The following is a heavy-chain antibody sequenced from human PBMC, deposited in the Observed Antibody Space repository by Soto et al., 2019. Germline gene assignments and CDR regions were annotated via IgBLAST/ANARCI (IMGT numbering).Heavy chain of an antibody. D-gene: IGHD6-13*01. Sequence: QVQLVESGGGVVQPGRSLRLSCAASGFTFSSYAMHWVRQAPGKGLEWVAVISYDGSNKYYADSVKGRFTISRDNSKNTLYLQMNSLRAEDTAVYYCARVRSRYSCSWNPGWFDPWGQGTLVTVSS. CDR1: GFTFSSYA. V-gene: IGHV3-30-3*01. J-gene: IGHJ5*02. CDR2: ISYDGSNK. CDR3: ARVRSRYSCSWNPGWFDP.